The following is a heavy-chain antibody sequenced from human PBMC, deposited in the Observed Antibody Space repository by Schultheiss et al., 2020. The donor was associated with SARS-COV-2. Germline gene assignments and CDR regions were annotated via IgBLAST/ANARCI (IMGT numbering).Heavy chain of an antibody. J-gene: IGHJ4*02. Sequence: GSLRLSCTVSGGSISNNDLYWGWVRQPAGKGLEWIGEINHSGSTNYNPSLKSRVTISVDTSKNQFSLKLSSVTAADTAVYYCARGLISGSYLYYFDYWGQGTLVTVSS. D-gene: IGHD1-26*01. V-gene: IGHV4-61*05. CDR2: INHSGST. CDR3: ARGLISGSYLYYFDY. CDR1: GGSISNNDLY.